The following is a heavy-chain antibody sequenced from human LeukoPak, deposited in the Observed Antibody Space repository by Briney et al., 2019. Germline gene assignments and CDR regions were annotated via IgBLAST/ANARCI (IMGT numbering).Heavy chain of an antibody. J-gene: IGHJ4*02. V-gene: IGHV4-61*05. Sequence: PSETLSLTCTVSGGSISSSPYYWGWIRQPPGKGLEWIGYIYYSGSTNYNPSLKSRVTISVDTSKNQFSLKLSSVTAADTAVYYCASTPKYYDILTGYYMPHWGQGTLVTVSS. D-gene: IGHD3-9*01. CDR2: IYYSGST. CDR3: ASTPKYYDILTGYYMPH. CDR1: GGSISSSPYY.